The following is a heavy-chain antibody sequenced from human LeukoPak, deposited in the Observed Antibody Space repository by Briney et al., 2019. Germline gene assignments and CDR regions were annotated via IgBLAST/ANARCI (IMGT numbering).Heavy chain of an antibody. J-gene: IGHJ6*03. V-gene: IGHV3-74*01. CDR1: GFTFSSYW. Sequence: PGGSLRLSCAASGFTFSSYWMHWVRQAPGKGLVWVSRINSDGSSTSYADSVKGRFTISRDNAKNTLYLQMNSLRAEDTAVYYCARVGRVWSGYYPRYYYYYMDVWGKGTRVTVSS. D-gene: IGHD3-3*01. CDR2: INSDGSST. CDR3: ARVGRVWSGYYPRYYYYYMDV.